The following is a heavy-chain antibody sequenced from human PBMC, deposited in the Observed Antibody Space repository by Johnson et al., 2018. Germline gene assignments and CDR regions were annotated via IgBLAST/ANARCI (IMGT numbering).Heavy chain of an antibody. CDR1: GFSFSSDG. CDR2: ISYDASNK. V-gene: IGHV3-30*18. CDR3: AKDFGWWGTGPDY. J-gene: IGHJ4*02. Sequence: QVQLVESGGGVVQPGRSLRLSCAASGFSFSSDGMHWVRQAPVKGLEWVAVISYDASNKYYADSVKGRFTISRDNSKNTVYLQMNSLRVEDTAMYYCAKDFGWWGTGPDYWGQGTLVTVSS. D-gene: IGHD2-15*01.